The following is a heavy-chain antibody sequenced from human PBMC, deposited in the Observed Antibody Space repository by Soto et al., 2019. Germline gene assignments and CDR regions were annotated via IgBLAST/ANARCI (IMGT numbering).Heavy chain of an antibody. CDR2: ISPSGGTI. CDR1: GFTFSDYY. D-gene: IGHD3-10*01. V-gene: IGHV3-11*01. Sequence: QVQLVESGGGLVKPGGSLRLSCAASGFTFSDYYMSWIRQAPGKGLEWVSYISPSGGTIYYADSVKGRFTLSRDNAKNSLYLQMNRLRAEDTAVYHCVRVGYAYGNDPWGQGTLVDVSS. CDR3: VRVGYAYGNDP. J-gene: IGHJ5*02.